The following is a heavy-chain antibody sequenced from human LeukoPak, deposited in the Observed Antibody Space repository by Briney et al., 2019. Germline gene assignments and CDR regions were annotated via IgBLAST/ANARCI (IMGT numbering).Heavy chain of an antibody. CDR3: ARIPYSSGAIDY. D-gene: IGHD6-19*01. V-gene: IGHV3-74*01. Sequence: GGSLRLSCAASGFTFSTYWMHWVRQAPGKGLVWVSRINNDGSSTNYADSVRGRFTISRDNAKNTLFLQMNSLRAEDTAVYYCARIPYSSGAIDYWGQGTLVTVSS. CDR2: INNDGSST. J-gene: IGHJ4*02. CDR1: GFTFSTYW.